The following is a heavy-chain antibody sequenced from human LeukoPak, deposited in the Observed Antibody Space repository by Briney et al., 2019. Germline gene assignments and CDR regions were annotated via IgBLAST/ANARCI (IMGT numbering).Heavy chain of an antibody. J-gene: IGHJ6*02. V-gene: IGHV3-23*01. CDR1: GFTFSSSA. CDR3: ARNYGSGSYYYYGMDV. D-gene: IGHD3-10*01. CDR2: ISNNGGYT. Sequence: GGSLRLSCAASGFTFSSSAMSWVRQAPGKGLEWVSAISNNGGYTYYADSVQGRFTISRDNSKSTLCLQMNSLRAEDTAVYYCARNYGSGSYYYYGMDVWGQGTTVTVSS.